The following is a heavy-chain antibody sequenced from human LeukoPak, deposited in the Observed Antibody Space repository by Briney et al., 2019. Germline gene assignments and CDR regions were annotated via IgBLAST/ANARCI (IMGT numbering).Heavy chain of an antibody. D-gene: IGHD3-10*01. J-gene: IGHJ4*02. Sequence: SETLSLTCAVSGGSISSYYWSWIRQPAGKGLEWIGRIYTSGSTNYNPSLKSRVTMSVDTSKNQFSLKLSSVTAADTAVYYCARGAQGLWFGEGDYWGQGTLVTVSS. CDR1: GGSISSYY. CDR3: ARGAQGLWFGEGDY. CDR2: IYTSGST. V-gene: IGHV4-4*07.